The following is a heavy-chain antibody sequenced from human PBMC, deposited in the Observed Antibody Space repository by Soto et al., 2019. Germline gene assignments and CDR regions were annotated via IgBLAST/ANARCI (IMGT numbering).Heavy chain of an antibody. J-gene: IGHJ4*02. V-gene: IGHV1-3*01. CDR1: GYTFTTYA. Sequence: ASVKVSCKASGYTFTTYAMFWVRQAPGHRLEWMGWINAGNGKTRYSQKFQGRITVTMDTPASTAYMELSSLRSEDTAVYYCARVHSDWYYLGDYWGQGTLVTVSS. CDR3: ARVHSDWYYLGDY. D-gene: IGHD6-19*01. CDR2: INAGNGKT.